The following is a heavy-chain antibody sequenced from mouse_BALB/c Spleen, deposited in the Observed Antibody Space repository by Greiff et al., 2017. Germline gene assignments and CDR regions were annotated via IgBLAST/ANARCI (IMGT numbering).Heavy chain of an antibody. CDR1: GFTFSNYW. Sequence: EVKLMESGGGLVQPGGSMKLSCVASGFTFSNYWMNWVRQSPEKGLEWVAEIRLKSNNYATHYAESVKGRFTISRDDSKSSVYLQMNNLRAEDTGIYYCTRRYRYDGDYWGQGTSVTVSS. V-gene: IGHV6-6*02. CDR3: TRRYRYDGDY. J-gene: IGHJ4*01. D-gene: IGHD2-14*01. CDR2: IRLKSNNYAT.